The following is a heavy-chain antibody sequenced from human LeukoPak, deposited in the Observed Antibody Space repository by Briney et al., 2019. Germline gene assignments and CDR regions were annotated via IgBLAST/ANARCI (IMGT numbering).Heavy chain of an antibody. D-gene: IGHD5-12*01. CDR3: ARVSLRPRGYSGYGVDY. CDR1: GGSFSGYY. CDR2: XNHSGST. J-gene: IGHJ4*02. V-gene: IGHV4-34*01. Sequence: SETLSLTCAVSGGSFSGYYWSWIRQPPGKGLEWXXXXNHSGSTNYNPSLKSRVTISVDTSKNQFSLKLSSVTAADTAVYYCARVSLRPRGYSGYGVDYWGQGTLVTVSS.